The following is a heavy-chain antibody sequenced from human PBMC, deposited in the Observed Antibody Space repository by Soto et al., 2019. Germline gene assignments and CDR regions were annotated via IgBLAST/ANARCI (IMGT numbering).Heavy chain of an antibody. CDR1: GGTFSSYA. D-gene: IGHD6-13*01. J-gene: IGHJ6*02. CDR2: IIPIFGTA. Sequence: QVQLVQSGAEVKKPGSSVKVSCKASGGTFSSYAISWVRQAPGQGLEWMGGIIPIFGTANYAQRFQGRVTITADESTSTAYMELSSLRSEDTAVYYCASFSSWQLGKGNYYYGMDVWGQGTTVTVSS. CDR3: ASFSSWQLGKGNYYYGMDV. V-gene: IGHV1-69*01.